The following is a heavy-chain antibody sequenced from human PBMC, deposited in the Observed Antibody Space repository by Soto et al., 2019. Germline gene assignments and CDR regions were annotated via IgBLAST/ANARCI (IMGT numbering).Heavy chain of an antibody. D-gene: IGHD6-19*01. CDR2: IYYSGST. CDR1: GGSISSYY. V-gene: IGHV4-59*01. J-gene: IGHJ5*01. CDR3: ATVRALAATGFVWFDS. Sequence: SETLSLTCTVSGGSISSYYWSWIRQPPGKGLEWIGYIYYSGSTNYNPSLKSRVTISVDASKNQFSLKLSSVTVADTAVYYCATVRALAATGFVWFDSWGQGLRVTV.